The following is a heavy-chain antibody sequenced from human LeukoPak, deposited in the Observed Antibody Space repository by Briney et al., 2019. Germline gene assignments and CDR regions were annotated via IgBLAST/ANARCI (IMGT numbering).Heavy chain of an antibody. D-gene: IGHD2-15*01. V-gene: IGHV4-34*01. CDR2: INHSGGT. J-gene: IGHJ4*02. CDR3: ARGLSAIVY. Sequence: SETLSLTCAVYGGSFSGYYWSWIRQPPGKGLEWIGEINHSGGTNYNPSLKSRVTISVGTSKNQFSLKLSSVTAADTAVYYCARGLSAIVYWGQGTLVTVSS. CDR1: GGSFSGYY.